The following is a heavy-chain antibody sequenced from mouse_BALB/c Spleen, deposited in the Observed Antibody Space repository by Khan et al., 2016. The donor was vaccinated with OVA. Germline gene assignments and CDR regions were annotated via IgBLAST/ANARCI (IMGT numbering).Heavy chain of an antibody. J-gene: IGHJ2*01. CDR2: IDPGSGGT. CDR3: ARGGEPGHY. V-gene: IGHV1-54*01. CDR1: GYVFTNYL. Sequence: VQLQESGAELVRPGTSVKVSCKASGYVFTNYLIEWVKQRPGQGLEWIGVIDPGSGGTNYNEKFKGKTTLTADKSSSTAYMQLSSLTSDDSAVXFCARGGEPGHYWGQGTTLTVSS.